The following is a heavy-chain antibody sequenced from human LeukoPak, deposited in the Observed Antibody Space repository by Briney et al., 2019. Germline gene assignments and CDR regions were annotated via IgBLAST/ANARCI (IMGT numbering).Heavy chain of an antibody. Sequence: GGSVTLSRVASGLSLNNLYMSWVRQAAGKGGEWVSVIYSGDRTYYADSVKGRITLFRDTSKNTVYLQMNSLRREETAVYYCARDPDSYGYDYWGQGTLVTVSS. CDR3: ARDPDSYGYDY. D-gene: IGHD5-18*01. V-gene: IGHV3-66*01. J-gene: IGHJ4*02. CDR2: IYSGDRT. CDR1: GLSLNNLY.